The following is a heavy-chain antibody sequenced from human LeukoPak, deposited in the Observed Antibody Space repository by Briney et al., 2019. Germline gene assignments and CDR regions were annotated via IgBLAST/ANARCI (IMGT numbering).Heavy chain of an antibody. V-gene: IGHV3-30*18. CDR3: AKGSTGKLDY. CDR1: GFTFSSYG. Sequence: PGGSLRLSCAASGFTFSSYGMHWVRQAPGKGLEWVAVISYDGSNKYYADSVKGRFTISRDNSKNTLYLQMNSLRAEDTAVYYCAKGSTGKLDYWGQGTLVTVSS. J-gene: IGHJ4*02. CDR2: ISYDGSNK.